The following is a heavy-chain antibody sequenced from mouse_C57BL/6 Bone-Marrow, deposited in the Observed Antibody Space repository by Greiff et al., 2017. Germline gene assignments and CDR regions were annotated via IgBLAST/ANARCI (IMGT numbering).Heavy chain of an antibody. CDR1: GFSLTSYG. CDR3: ASSDSSGFAY. CDR2: IWSGGST. D-gene: IGHD3-2*02. V-gene: IGHV2-2*01. Sequence: QVQLKQSGPGLVQPSQSLSITCTVSGFSLTSYGVHWVRQSPGKGLEWLGVIWSGGSTDYNAAFISRLSISKDNSKSQVFFKMNSLQADDTAIYYCASSDSSGFAYWGQGTLVTVSA. J-gene: IGHJ3*01.